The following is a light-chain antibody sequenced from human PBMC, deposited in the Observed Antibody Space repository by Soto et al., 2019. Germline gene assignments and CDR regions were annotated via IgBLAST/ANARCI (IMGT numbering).Light chain of an antibody. CDR2: EVC. J-gene: IGLJ1*01. CDR3: SSLTSGSTPEV. Sequence: QSVLTQPASASGSPGQSVTISCTGTSSDVGGYNYVSWYQQHPGKAPKLMIYEVCKRPSGVPDRFSGSKSGNTASLTISGLQAEDEADYYCSSLTSGSTPEVFGTGTKVTVL. V-gene: IGLV2-14*01. CDR1: SSDVGGYNY.